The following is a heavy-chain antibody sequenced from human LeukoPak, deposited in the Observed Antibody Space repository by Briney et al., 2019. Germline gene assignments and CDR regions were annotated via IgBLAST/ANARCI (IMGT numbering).Heavy chain of an antibody. CDR3: ATQALSSGSYYFDY. D-gene: IGHD6-19*01. V-gene: IGHV3-23*01. CDR2: ISGSGGST. J-gene: IGHJ4*02. Sequence: PGGSLRLSCAASGFTFSSYSMNWVRQAPGKGLEWVSAISGSGGSTYYADSVKGRFTISRDNSKNTLYLQMNSLRAEDTAVYYCATQALSSGSYYFDYWGQGTLVTVSS. CDR1: GFTFSSYS.